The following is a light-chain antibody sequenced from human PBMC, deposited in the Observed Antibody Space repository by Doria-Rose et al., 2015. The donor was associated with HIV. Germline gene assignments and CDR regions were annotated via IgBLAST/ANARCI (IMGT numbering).Light chain of an antibody. J-gene: IGKJ5*01. CDR2: AAS. CDR1: QGISSY. V-gene: IGKV1-8*01. Sequence: TQSPSSFSASTGDRVTITCRASQGISSYLAWYQQKPGKAPNLLIYAASTLQSGVPSRFGGSGSGTGFTLTISCLQSEDFATYYCQQYYSYPRVFGQGTRLEIK. CDR3: QQYYSYPRV.